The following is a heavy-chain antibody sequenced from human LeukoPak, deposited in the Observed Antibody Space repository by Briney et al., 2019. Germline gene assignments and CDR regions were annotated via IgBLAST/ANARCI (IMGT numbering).Heavy chain of an antibody. CDR3: ARCDGMDV. V-gene: IGHV3-21*01. J-gene: IGHJ6*02. CDR1: GFTFSSYS. CDR2: ISGSNIYR. Sequence: GGSLRLSRAASGFTFSSYSMNWVRQAPGKGLEWVSSISGSNIYRYYYADSVKGRFTISRDNAENSLYLQMNNLRAEDTAVYYCARCDGMDVWGQGNPGSVSS.